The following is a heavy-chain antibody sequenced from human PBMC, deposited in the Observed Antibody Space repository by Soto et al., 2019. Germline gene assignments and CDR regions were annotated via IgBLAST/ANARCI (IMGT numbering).Heavy chain of an antibody. V-gene: IGHV3-43*01. Sequence: EVQLVESGGVVVQPGGSLRLYCAASGFTFDDYTMHWVRQAPGKGLACVSLISWDGGSTYYADSVKGRITISRDNHKNPLYLQMNSLRTEETALYYCAKDIGYGGNLPEYWGQGTLVTVAS. CDR2: ISWDGGST. D-gene: IGHD4-17*01. J-gene: IGHJ4*02. CDR3: AKDIGYGGNLPEY. CDR1: GFTFDDYT.